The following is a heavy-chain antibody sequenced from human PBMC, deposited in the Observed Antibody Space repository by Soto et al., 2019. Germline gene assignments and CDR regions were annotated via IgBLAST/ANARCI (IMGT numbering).Heavy chain of an antibody. Sequence: EVQLVQSGAEVKKAGESLKISCRGSGYSFSNYWVGWVRQMPGKGLEWMGIIHPGDSDTRYSPSFQGQVTISADRSINPAYLPWSCLRPSDGAMYYCAGHTRYSSTWFEGWFDPWGQGTLVTVSS. J-gene: IGHJ5*02. D-gene: IGHD6-13*01. CDR1: GYSFSNYW. CDR3: AGHTRYSSTWFEGWFDP. CDR2: IHPGDSDT. V-gene: IGHV5-51*03.